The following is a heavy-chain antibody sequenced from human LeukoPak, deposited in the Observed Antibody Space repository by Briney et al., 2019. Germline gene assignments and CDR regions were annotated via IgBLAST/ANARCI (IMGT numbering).Heavy chain of an antibody. D-gene: IGHD4-17*01. CDR3: TSPSRPVNGDYVNYFDY. Sequence: GGSLRLSCAASGFTFYSYGMTWVRQAPGKGLEWVSGISGSGSTTYYADSVKGRSTISRDNSKNTMHLQMNSLRAEDTAVYYCTSPSRPVNGDYVNYFDYWGQGTLVTVSS. CDR2: ISGSGSTT. J-gene: IGHJ4*02. CDR1: GFTFYSYG. V-gene: IGHV3-23*01.